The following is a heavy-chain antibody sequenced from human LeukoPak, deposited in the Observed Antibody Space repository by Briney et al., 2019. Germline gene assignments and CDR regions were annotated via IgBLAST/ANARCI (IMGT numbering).Heavy chain of an antibody. Sequence: ASVKVSCKASGGTFSSYAISWVRQAPGQGLEWMGGIIPIFGTANYGQKFQGRVTITADESTSTAYMELSSLRSEDTAVYYCARGDYDILTGEKYYYYYGMDVWGQGTTVTVSS. V-gene: IGHV1-69*01. J-gene: IGHJ6*02. D-gene: IGHD3-9*01. CDR1: GGTFSSYA. CDR3: ARGDYDILTGEKYYYYYGMDV. CDR2: IIPIFGTA.